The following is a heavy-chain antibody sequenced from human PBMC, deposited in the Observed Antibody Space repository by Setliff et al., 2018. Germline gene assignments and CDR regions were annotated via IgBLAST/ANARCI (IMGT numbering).Heavy chain of an antibody. CDR1: GGLIYDHW. V-gene: IGHV4-4*07. CDR2: VYSHGDT. Sequence: SETLSLTCSVSGGLIYDHWWTWVRQTAGEGLQWIGRVYSHGDTEYNPSLKSRVTISVDTSNNQFSLHLTSVTAADTARYFCARERQGGFLEWSPFDSWGRGILGTVS. D-gene: IGHD3-3*01. J-gene: IGHJ4*02. CDR3: ARERQGGFLEWSPFDS.